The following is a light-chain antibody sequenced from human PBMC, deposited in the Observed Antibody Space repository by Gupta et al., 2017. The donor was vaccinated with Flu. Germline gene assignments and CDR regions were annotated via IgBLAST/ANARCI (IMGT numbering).Light chain of an antibody. V-gene: IGKV2-30*01. CDR2: NIS. J-gene: IGKJ1*01. CDR1: LGLVYSVGNTY. CDR3: MQGAHWPWA. Sequence: DVVVAQSPLSLPVTLGQPASISCRSSLGLVYSVGNTYLHWFQQRPGQSPRLLIDNISKRESGVPDRCSGSVSGTDFTLRSSRVEADDVGVYYCMQGAHWPWAFGQGTKVEIK.